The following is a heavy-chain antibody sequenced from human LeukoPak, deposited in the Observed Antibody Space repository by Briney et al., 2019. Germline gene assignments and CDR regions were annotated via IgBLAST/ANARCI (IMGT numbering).Heavy chain of an antibody. J-gene: IGHJ3*02. CDR1: GGSISSGDYY. V-gene: IGHV4-30-4*01. CDR2: IYYSGST. D-gene: IGHD2-15*01. CDR3: ARDPSKYCSGGSCYSGDAFDI. Sequence: SQTLSLTCTVSGGSISSGDYYWSWIRQPPGKGLEGIVYIYYSGSTYYNPSLKSRVTISVDTSKNQFSLKLSSVTAADTAVYYCARDPSKYCSGGSCYSGDAFDIWGQGTMVTVSS.